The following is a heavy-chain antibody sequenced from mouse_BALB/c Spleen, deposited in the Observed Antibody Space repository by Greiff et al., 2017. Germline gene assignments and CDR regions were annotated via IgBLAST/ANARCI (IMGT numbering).Heavy chain of an antibody. V-gene: IGHV5-9-4*01. D-gene: IGHD2-4*01. CDR2: ISSGGSYT. Sequence: EVKLVESGGGLVKPGGSLKLSCAASGFTFSSYAMSWVRQSPEKRLEWVAEISSGGSYTYYPDTVTGRFTISRDNAKNTLYLEMSSLRSEDTAMYYCAREGDYDGYYYAMDYWGQGTSVTVSS. CDR3: AREGDYDGYYYAMDY. CDR1: GFTFSSYA. J-gene: IGHJ4*01.